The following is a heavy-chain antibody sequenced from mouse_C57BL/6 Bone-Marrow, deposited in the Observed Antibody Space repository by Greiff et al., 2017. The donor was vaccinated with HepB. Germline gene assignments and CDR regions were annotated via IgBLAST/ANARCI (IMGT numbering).Heavy chain of an antibody. CDR3: ARDKTMVTTDGLWFAY. D-gene: IGHD2-2*01. Sequence: EVKLMESGGGLVQSGRSLRLSCATSGFTFSDFYMEWVRQAPGKGLEWIAASRNKANDYTTEYSASVKGRFIVSRDTSQSILYLQMNALRAEDTAIYYCARDKTMVTTDGLWFAYWGQGTLVTVSA. J-gene: IGHJ3*01. CDR1: GFTFSDFY. V-gene: IGHV7-1*01. CDR2: SRNKANDYTT.